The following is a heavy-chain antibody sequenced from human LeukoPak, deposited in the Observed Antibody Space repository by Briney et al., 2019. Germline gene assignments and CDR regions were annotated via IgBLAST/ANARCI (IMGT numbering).Heavy chain of an antibody. CDR3: ARDGCGGSCFHYYYYYMDV. D-gene: IGHD2-15*01. CDR1: SGSISSSNYY. J-gene: IGHJ6*03. Sequence: SQTLSLTCTVSSGSISSSNYYWSWIRQPAGKGLEWIGRISTIGSTNYNPSLNSRVTISIDTSKNQFSLKLSSVTAADTAVYYCARDGCGGSCFHYYYYYMDVWGKGTTVTISS. V-gene: IGHV4-61*02. CDR2: ISTIGST.